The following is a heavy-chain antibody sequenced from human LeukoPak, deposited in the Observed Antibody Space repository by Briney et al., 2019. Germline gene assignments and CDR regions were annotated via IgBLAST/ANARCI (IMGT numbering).Heavy chain of an antibody. J-gene: IGHJ4*02. V-gene: IGHV3-23*01. D-gene: IGHD6-13*01. CDR2: ISGSSGST. Sequence: GGSLRLSCAASGLTFSSYAMSWVRQAPGKSLEYTSAISGSSGSTYYADSVKGRFTISRDNSKNTLYLQMNSLRAEDTAVYYCAKDWAAGGWGQGTLVTVSS. CDR1: GLTFSSYA. CDR3: AKDWAAGG.